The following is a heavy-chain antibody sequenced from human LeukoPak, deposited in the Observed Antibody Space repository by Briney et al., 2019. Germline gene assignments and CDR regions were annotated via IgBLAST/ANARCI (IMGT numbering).Heavy chain of an antibody. J-gene: IGHJ3*02. CDR3: AKEIYCSSTTCYGDDAFDI. V-gene: IGHV3-23*01. CDR2: ISGIVGTT. Sequence: GGSLRLSCAAPGFTFTSYAMNWVLQAPGKGLDGVSVISGIVGTTYYADSVKGRFTMSRDNSKNTLYLQMNSLRAEDTAVYYCAKEIYCSSTTCYGDDAFDIWGQGTMVTVSS. CDR1: GFTFTSYA. D-gene: IGHD2-2*01.